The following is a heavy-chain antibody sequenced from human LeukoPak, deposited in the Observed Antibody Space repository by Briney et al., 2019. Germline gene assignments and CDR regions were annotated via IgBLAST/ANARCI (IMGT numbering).Heavy chain of an antibody. D-gene: IGHD3-22*01. CDR1: GDSVSRSDSY. J-gene: IGHJ1*01. Sequence: SETLSLNCSVSGDSVSRSDSYWDWIRQPPGKGLEWIGTIYYSGRTYYSPSLKSRVTMSVDPSNNQFSLNLRSVTAADTAVYYCARGRYYDGSGYLEWGQGTLLSVSS. CDR3: ARGRYYDGSGYLE. V-gene: IGHV4-39*01. CDR2: IYYSGRT.